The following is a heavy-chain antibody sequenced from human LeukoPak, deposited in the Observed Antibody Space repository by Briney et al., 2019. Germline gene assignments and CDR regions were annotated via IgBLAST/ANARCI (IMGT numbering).Heavy chain of an antibody. Sequence: SETLSLTCTVSGGSISSSSYYWGWIRQPPGKGLEWIGSIYYSGSTYYNPPLKSRVTISVDTSKNQFSLKLSSVTAADTAVYYCARQTFGYYDSSGFDYWGQGTLVTVSS. V-gene: IGHV4-39*01. CDR2: IYYSGST. CDR1: GGSISSSSYY. D-gene: IGHD3-22*01. CDR3: ARQTFGYYDSSGFDY. J-gene: IGHJ4*02.